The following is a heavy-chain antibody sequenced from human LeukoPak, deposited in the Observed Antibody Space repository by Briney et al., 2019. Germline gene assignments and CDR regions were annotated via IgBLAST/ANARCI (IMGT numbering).Heavy chain of an antibody. CDR2: INPSGGST. V-gene: IGHV1-46*01. J-gene: IGHJ3*02. CDR1: GYTFTSYY. CDR3: ARAENYYDSSGYYYDAFDI. D-gene: IGHD3-22*01. Sequence: ASVKVSCKASGYTFTSYYMHWVRQAPGQGLEWMGIINPSGGSTSYAQKFQGRVTMTRDTSTSTVYMELSSLRSEDTAVYYCARAENYYDSSGYYYDAFDIWGQGTMVTVSS.